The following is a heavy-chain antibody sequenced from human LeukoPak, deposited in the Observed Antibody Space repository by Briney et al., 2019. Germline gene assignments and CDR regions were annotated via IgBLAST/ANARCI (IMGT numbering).Heavy chain of an antibody. Sequence: GGSLRLSCAASGFPFSSYDMLWARQAPGRGLEGVGDISDDGRRKECADSVGRSFPIPRENSKNTLYLQMNSLRDEDTAVYDCAKRPSDYGDYVTYFDYWGQGTLVPVSS. CDR1: GFPFSSYD. CDR3: AKRPSDYGDYVTYFDY. CDR2: ISDDGRRK. D-gene: IGHD4-17*01. J-gene: IGHJ4*02. V-gene: IGHV3-30*18.